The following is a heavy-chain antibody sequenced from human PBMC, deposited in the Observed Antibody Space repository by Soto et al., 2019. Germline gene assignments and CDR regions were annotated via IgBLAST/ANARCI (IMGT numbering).Heavy chain of an antibody. Sequence: PSETLSLTRSVSGAALNSGNYYWSWIRQVPGKGLEWIGHIYVTGAVDYNPSLRDRITISQDTSERQFSLNLRLVTAAGTAVYYCARLRIATNNYKWFDPWGQGTLVTVSS. CDR1: GAALNSGNYY. CDR3: ARLRIATNNYKWFDP. V-gene: IGHV4-31*03. J-gene: IGHJ5*02. D-gene: IGHD2-21*01. CDR2: IYVTGAV.